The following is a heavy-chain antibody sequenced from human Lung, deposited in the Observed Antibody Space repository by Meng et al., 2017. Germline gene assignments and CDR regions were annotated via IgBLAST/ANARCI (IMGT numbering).Heavy chain of an antibody. CDR3: AGFHYDSSGGGY. CDR1: GFTFSSCG. J-gene: IGHJ4*02. V-gene: IGHV3-33*01. Sequence: QGWLVVAGGAGGLPGWCLGLSWAASGFTFSSCGMHWVRQAPGKGLEWVAVIWYDGSNKYYADSVKGRFTISRDNSKNTLYLQMNSLRAEDTAVYYCAGFHYDSSGGGYWGQGTLVTVSS. D-gene: IGHD3-22*01. CDR2: IWYDGSNK.